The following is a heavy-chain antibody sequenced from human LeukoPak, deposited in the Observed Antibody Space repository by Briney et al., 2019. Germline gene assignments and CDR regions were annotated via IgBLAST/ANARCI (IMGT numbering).Heavy chain of an antibody. V-gene: IGHV4-38-2*02. Sequence: PSETLSLTCTVSGYSISSGYYWSWVRQPPGKGLEWIASMYYTGSSYYNPSLKSRVTISLDTSKNQFSLKMTSVTAADTAVYFCTGERNGSPHYWGQGTQVTVSS. CDR2: MYYTGSS. CDR1: GYSISSGYY. J-gene: IGHJ4*02. D-gene: IGHD5-24*01. CDR3: TGERNGSPHY.